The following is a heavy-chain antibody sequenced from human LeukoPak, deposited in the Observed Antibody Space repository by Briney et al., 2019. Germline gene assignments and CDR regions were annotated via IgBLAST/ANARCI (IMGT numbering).Heavy chain of an antibody. J-gene: IGHJ6*02. CDR2: IYTSGGT. V-gene: IGHV4-4*07. CDR1: GGSISSYY. Sequence: SETLSLTSTVSGGSISSYYWSWIRQPAGKGLEWIGRIYTSGGTNYNPSLKSRVTMSVDTSKNQFSLKLSSVTAADTAVYYCARGMASYYYYGMDVWGQGTTVTVSS. CDR3: ARGMASYYYYGMDV. D-gene: IGHD2-8*01.